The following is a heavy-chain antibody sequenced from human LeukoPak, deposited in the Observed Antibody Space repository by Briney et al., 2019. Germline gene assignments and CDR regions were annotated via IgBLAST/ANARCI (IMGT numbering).Heavy chain of an antibody. V-gene: IGHV1-46*01. CDR2: INPSGGST. Sequence: MGIINPSGGSTSYAQKFQGRVTMTRDTSTSTVYMELSSLRSEDTAVYYCARARGVRGPYGSYWGQGTLVTVSS. D-gene: IGHD3-3*01. J-gene: IGHJ4*02. CDR3: ARARGVRGPYGSY.